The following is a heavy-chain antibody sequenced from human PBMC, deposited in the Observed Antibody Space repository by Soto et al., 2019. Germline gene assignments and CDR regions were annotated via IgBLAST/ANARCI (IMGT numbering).Heavy chain of an antibody. Sequence: ASVKVSCKASGYTFTGYYMHWVRQAPRQGLEWMGWINPNSGGTNYAQKFQGWVTMTRDTSISTAYMELSRLRSDDTAVYYCARAHVSSSWYPDYYYGMDVWGQGTTVTVSS. CDR1: GYTFTGYY. J-gene: IGHJ6*02. CDR3: ARAHVSSSWYPDYYYGMDV. V-gene: IGHV1-2*04. D-gene: IGHD6-13*01. CDR2: INPNSGGT.